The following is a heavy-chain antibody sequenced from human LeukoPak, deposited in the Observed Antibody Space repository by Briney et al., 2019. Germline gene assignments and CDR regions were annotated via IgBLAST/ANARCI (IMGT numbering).Heavy chain of an antibody. CDR1: GGSIGSFY. CDR2: IYYGGST. V-gene: IGHV4-59*01. Sequence: PSETLSLTCTVSGGSIGSFYWSWIRQPPGKGLEWIGYIYYGGSTNYNPSLKSRVTISVDTSKNQFSLKLTSVTAADTAVYYCARDSVDTRLDYXXQGTLVTVSS. J-gene: IGHJ4*02. D-gene: IGHD5-18*01. CDR3: ARDSVDTRLDY.